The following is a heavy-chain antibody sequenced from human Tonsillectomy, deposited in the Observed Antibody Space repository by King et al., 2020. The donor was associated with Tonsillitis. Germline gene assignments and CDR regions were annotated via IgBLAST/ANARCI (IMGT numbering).Heavy chain of an antibody. Sequence: VQLVESGGGVVQPGRSLRLSCAASVFTFSSYSLHWVRQAPGKGLEWVAVMSNDGISKYYADSEKGRFTISRDNSKNTLDLQMNSLRAEDTGLYYCARESYGLDSWGQGTLVTVSS. CDR3: ARESYGLDS. V-gene: IGHV3-30*04. J-gene: IGHJ5*01. CDR1: VFTFSSYS. CDR2: MSNDGISK. D-gene: IGHD3-16*02.